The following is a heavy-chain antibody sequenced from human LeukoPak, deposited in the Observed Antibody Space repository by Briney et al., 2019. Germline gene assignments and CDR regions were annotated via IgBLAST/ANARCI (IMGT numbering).Heavy chain of an antibody. CDR3: ARGASSYDFWSEGNWFDP. CDR1: RYTFTSYG. V-gene: IGHV1-18*01. D-gene: IGHD3-3*01. CDR2: ISAYNGNT. Sequence: ASVKVSCKASRYTFTSYGISWVRQAPGQGLEWMGWISAYNGNTNYAQKLQGRVTMTIDTSTSTAYMELRSLRSDDTAVYYCARGASSYDFWSEGNWFDPWGQGTLVTVSS. J-gene: IGHJ5*02.